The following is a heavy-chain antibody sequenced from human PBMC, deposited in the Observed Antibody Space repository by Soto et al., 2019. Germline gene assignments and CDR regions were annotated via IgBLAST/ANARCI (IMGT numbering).Heavy chain of an antibody. CDR1: GTSISSNFW. CDR2: AHRSGTT. D-gene: IGHD6-19*01. V-gene: IGHV4-4*02. Sequence: QVQLQESGPGLVKPSGTLSLTCAVSGTSISSNFWWSWVRQPPGKGLEWIGEAHRSGTTNYNTSRESRFTISVDKSNNQLSLNLNSLTAADTAVFFCARHVGVAGTRGFDYWGQGVLVAVSS. J-gene: IGHJ4*02. CDR3: ARHVGVAGTRGFDY.